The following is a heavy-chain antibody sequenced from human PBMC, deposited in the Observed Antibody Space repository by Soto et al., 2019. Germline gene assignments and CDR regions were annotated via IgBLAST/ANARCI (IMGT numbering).Heavy chain of an antibody. J-gene: IGHJ4*02. CDR3: ARARWFGELLYYFDY. CDR2: IGTAGDT. D-gene: IGHD3-10*01. Sequence: GGSLRLSCAASGFTFSSYDMHWVRQATGKGLEWVSAIGTAGDTYYPGSVKGRFTISRENAKNSLYLQMNSLRAGDTAVYYCARARWFGELLYYFDYWGQGTLVTVSS. V-gene: IGHV3-13*01. CDR1: GFTFSSYD.